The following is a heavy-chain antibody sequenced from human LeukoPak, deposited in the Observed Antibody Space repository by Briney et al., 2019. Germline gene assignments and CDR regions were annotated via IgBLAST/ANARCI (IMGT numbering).Heavy chain of an antibody. Sequence: SETLSLTCAVYGGSFSGYYWSWIRQPPGKGLEWIGEINHSGSTNYNPPLKSRVTISVDTSKNQFSLKLSSVTAADTAVYYCARGMYYYDSSGYYWGQGTLVTVSS. J-gene: IGHJ4*02. CDR2: INHSGST. CDR1: GGSFSGYY. CDR3: ARGMYYYDSSGYY. V-gene: IGHV4-34*01. D-gene: IGHD3-22*01.